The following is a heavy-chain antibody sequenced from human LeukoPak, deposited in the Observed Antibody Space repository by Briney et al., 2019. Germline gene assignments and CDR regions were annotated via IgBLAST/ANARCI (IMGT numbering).Heavy chain of an antibody. CDR2: ISYDGSNK. CDR3: AKGWTYYYDSSGYGDAFDI. J-gene: IGHJ3*02. V-gene: IGHV3-30*18. D-gene: IGHD3-22*01. CDR1: GFTFSSYG. Sequence: PGGSLRLSCAASGFTFSSYGMHWVRQAPGKGLEWVAVISYDGSNKYYADSVKGRFTISRDNSKNTLYLQMNSLRAEDTAVYYCAKGWTYYYDSSGYGDAFDIWGQGTMVTVSS.